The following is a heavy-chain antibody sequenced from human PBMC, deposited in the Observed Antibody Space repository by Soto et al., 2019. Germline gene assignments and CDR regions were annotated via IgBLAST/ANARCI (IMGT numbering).Heavy chain of an antibody. CDR2: IYSGGST. CDR3: AGAYCGGDCYSTREYYYYGMDV. J-gene: IGHJ6*02. D-gene: IGHD2-21*02. Sequence: GGSLRLSCAASGFTVSSNYMSWVRQAPGKGLEWVSVIYSGGSTYYADSVKGRFTISRHNSKNTLYLQMNSLRAEDTAVYYCAGAYCGGDCYSTREYYYYGMDVWGQGTTVTVSS. V-gene: IGHV3-53*04. CDR1: GFTVSSNY.